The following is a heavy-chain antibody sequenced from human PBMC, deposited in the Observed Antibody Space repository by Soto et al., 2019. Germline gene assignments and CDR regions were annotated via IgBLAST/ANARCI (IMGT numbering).Heavy chain of an antibody. J-gene: IGHJ4*02. D-gene: IGHD6-13*01. CDR2: ISASGDST. Sequence: EVQLLESGGALVQPGGSLRLSCAASGFTFSSYAMSWVRQAPGKGLEWVSSISASGDSTHNADSVKGRFAISRDNSKITLDLHLNSLAADDTAVYYCAKGGLYNRSGYEGYWGQGTLVTVSS. V-gene: IGHV3-23*01. CDR3: AKGGLYNRSGYEGY. CDR1: GFTFSSYA.